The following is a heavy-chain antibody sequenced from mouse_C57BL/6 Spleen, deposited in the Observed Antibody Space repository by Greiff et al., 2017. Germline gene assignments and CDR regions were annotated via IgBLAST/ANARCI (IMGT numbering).Heavy chain of an antibody. J-gene: IGHJ2*01. CDR3: AQIYDGSMYYFDY. CDR1: GFNIKNTY. D-gene: IGHD2-3*01. V-gene: IGHV14-3*01. Sequence: EVQGVESVAELVRPGASVKLSCTASGFNIKNTYMHWVKQRPEQGLEWIGRIDPANGNTKYAPKFQGKATITADTSSNTAYLQLSSLTSEDTAIYYCAQIYDGSMYYFDYWGQGTTLTVSS. CDR2: IDPANGNT.